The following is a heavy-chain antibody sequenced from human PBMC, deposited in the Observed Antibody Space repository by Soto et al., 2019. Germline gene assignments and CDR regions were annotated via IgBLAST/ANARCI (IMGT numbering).Heavy chain of an antibody. V-gene: IGHV3-74*01. D-gene: IGHD1-1*01. Sequence: EVQLVESGGGLVQPGGSLRLSGAASGFTFRNYWMHWVGQAPGKGLVWVSRVTSDGSSTNYADSVKGRFTISRDNAKNTLYLQMNSLRAEDTAVYYCVRDNWNSYWGQGTLVTVSS. CDR3: VRDNWNSY. J-gene: IGHJ4*02. CDR1: GFTFRNYW. CDR2: VTSDGSST.